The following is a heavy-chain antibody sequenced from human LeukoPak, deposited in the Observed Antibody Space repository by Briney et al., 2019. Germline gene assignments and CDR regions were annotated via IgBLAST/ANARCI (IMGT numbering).Heavy chain of an antibody. J-gene: IGHJ5*02. Sequence: PGGSLRLSCAASGFTFSDYYMNWIRQAPGKGLEWVSYIRSSGSTIYYADSVKGRFTISRDNAKNSLYLQMNSLRVEDTAVYYCARDDLGYCSSTSCYTFDPWGQGTLVTVSS. CDR1: GFTFSDYY. D-gene: IGHD2-2*02. V-gene: IGHV3-11*04. CDR2: IRSSGSTI. CDR3: ARDDLGYCSSTSCYTFDP.